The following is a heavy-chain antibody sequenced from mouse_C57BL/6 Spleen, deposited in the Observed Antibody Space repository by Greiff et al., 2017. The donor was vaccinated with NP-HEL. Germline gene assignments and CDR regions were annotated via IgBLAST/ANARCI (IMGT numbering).Heavy chain of an antibody. V-gene: IGHV5-9-1*02. J-gene: IGHJ2*01. CDR2: ISSGGDYI. Sequence: EVKLVESGEGLVKPGGSLKLSCAASGFTFSSYAMSWVRQTPEKRLEWVAYISSGGDYIYYADTVKGRFTISRDNARNTLYLQMSSLKSEDTAMYYCTRVGVITTFDYWGQGTTLTVSS. CDR1: GFTFSSYA. D-gene: IGHD2-4*01. CDR3: TRVGVITTFDY.